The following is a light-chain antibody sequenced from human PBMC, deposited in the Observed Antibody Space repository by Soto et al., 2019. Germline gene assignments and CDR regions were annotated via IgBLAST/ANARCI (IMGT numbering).Light chain of an antibody. V-gene: IGKV3-11*01. CDR1: QSVNIY. CDR3: HQRQSWPRT. Sequence: EIMMTKSPTTLSLSHGERATLSCGASQSVNIYLAWYQQKPGQAPRLLIYGVSSRATGIPDRFSASGSGTDFTLTISDVQPEDFALYYCHQRQSWPRTFGQGTKVDVK. J-gene: IGKJ1*01. CDR2: GVS.